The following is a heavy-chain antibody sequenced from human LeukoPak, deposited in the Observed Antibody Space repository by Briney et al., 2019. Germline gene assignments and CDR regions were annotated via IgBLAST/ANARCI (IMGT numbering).Heavy chain of an antibody. J-gene: IGHJ4*02. CDR1: GFTFGSYG. CDR2: ISGSGGST. D-gene: IGHD3-22*01. V-gene: IGHV3-23*01. CDR3: AKRGVVIRVILVGFHKEANYFDS. Sequence: PGGSLRLSCAASGFTFGSYGMSWVRQAPGKGLEWVAGISGSGGSTNYADSVKGRFTISRDNLKNTLYLQMNSLRAEDTAVYFCAKRGVVIRVILVGFHKEANYFDSWGQGALVTVSS.